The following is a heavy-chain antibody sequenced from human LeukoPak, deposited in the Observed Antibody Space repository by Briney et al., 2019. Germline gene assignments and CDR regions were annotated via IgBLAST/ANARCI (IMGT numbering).Heavy chain of an antibody. V-gene: IGHV3-21*01. CDR1: GFTFSSYS. J-gene: IGHJ6*03. CDR3: ARYGSGSYYSGDYYYYMDV. CDR2: ISSSSSYI. Sequence: GGSLRLSCAASGFTFSSYSMNWVRQAPGKGLEWVSSISSSSSYIYYADSVKGRFTISRDNSKNSLYLQMNSLRAEDTAVYYRARYGSGSYYSGDYYYYMDVWGKGTTVTVSS. D-gene: IGHD3-10*01.